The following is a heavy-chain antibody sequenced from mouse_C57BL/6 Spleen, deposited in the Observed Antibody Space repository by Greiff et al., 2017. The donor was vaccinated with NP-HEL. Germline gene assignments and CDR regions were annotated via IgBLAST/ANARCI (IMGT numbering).Heavy chain of an antibody. CDR2: INPNNGGT. CDR1: GYTFTDYN. D-gene: IGHD1-1*01. CDR3: ARDYYGSSDY. V-gene: IGHV1-18*01. J-gene: IGHJ2*01. Sequence: EVQLQQSGPELVKPGASVKIPCKASGYTFTDYNMDWVKQSHGKSLEWIGEINPNNGGTIYNQKFKGKATLTVDKSSSTAYMELRSLTSEDTAVYYCARDYYGSSDYWGQGTTLTVSS.